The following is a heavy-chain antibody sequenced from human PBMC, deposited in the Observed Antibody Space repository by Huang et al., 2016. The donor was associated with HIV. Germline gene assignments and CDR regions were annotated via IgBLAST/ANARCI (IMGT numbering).Heavy chain of an antibody. D-gene: IGHD5-12*01. CDR3: ARDLWLRDLYYYYYMDV. V-gene: IGHV3-30-3*01. Sequence: QVQLVESGGGVVQPGRSLRLSCAASRFTFSNYAMHWVRQAPGKGVEWVAVIGNDGSNKNYADSVKGRFTIARDNSKNTLYLQMNSLRAEDTAVYYCARDLWLRDLYYYYYMDVWGKGTTVTVSS. CDR1: RFTFSNYA. CDR2: IGNDGSNK. J-gene: IGHJ6*03.